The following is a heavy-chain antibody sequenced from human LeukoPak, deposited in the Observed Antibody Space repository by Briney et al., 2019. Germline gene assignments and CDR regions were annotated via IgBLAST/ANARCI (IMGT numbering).Heavy chain of an antibody. J-gene: IGHJ4*02. CDR2: IIPILGIA. D-gene: IGHD2-21*01. V-gene: IGHV1-69*02. CDR3: ARQYCGGDCYSRAYYFDY. Sequence: SVRVSCKASGGTFSSYTVSWVRQAPGQGLEWMGRIIPILGIANYAQKFQSRVTITADKSTSTAYVELSCLRSEDTAVYYCARQYCGGDCYSRAYYFDYWGQGTLVTVSS. CDR1: GGTFSSYT.